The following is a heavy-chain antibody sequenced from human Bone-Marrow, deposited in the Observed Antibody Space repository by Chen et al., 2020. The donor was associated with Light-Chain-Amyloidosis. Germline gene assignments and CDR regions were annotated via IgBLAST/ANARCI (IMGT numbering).Heavy chain of an antibody. Sequence: QVQLQESGPGLVTPSETLSLTCTVSGGSISSYYWSWIRQPPGKGLEWIGYIYYSGSTNYNPSLKSRVTISVHTSKNQFSLKLGSVTAADTAVYYCAGASSYGTLGFDYWGQGTLVTVSS. D-gene: IGHD2-2*01. CDR1: GGSISSYY. CDR3: AGASSYGTLGFDY. CDR2: IYYSGST. V-gene: IGHV4-59*01. J-gene: IGHJ4*02.